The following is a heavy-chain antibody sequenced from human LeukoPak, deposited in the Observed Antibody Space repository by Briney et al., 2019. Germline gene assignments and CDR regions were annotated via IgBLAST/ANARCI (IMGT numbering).Heavy chain of an antibody. Sequence: GGSLRLSCAASGFTFSSNAMSWVRQAPGKGLEWVSAISGSGGSTYYEDSVKGRFTISRDNSKNTLYLQMNSLRAEDTAVYYCAKARGYGSGSPSIYYFDYWGQGTLVTVSS. V-gene: IGHV3-23*01. J-gene: IGHJ4*02. CDR3: AKARGYGSGSPSIYYFDY. D-gene: IGHD3-10*01. CDR2: ISGSGGST. CDR1: GFTFSSNA.